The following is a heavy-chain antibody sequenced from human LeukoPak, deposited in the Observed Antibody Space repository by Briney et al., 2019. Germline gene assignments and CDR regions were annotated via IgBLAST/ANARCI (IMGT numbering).Heavy chain of an antibody. CDR2: IDPNHRNA. Sequence: ASVPVSFKASGYPFTRYGIHWVRRAPGQGLEWVGVIDPNHRNAAYSQTFQGRVTMTRDMSTNTVYMDLSSLRPEDTAMYYCATPLAYCRGGSCYDSGHFDYWGQGTLVTVSS. D-gene: IGHD2-15*01. V-gene: IGHV1-46*01. CDR1: GYPFTRYG. CDR3: ATPLAYCRGGSCYDSGHFDY. J-gene: IGHJ4*02.